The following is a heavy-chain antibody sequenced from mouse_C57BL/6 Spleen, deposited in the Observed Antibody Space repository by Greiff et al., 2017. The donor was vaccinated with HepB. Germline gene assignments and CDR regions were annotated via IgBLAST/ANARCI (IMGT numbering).Heavy chain of an antibody. J-gene: IGHJ4*01. CDR1: GYTFTSYG. CDR3: ARYYYGSSSDYYAMDY. Sequence: QLKESGAELARPGASVKLSCKASGYTFTSYGISWVKQRTGQGLEWIGEIYPRSGNTYYNEKFKGKATLTADKSSSTAYMELRSLTSEDSAVYFCARYYYGSSSDYYAMDYWGQGTSVTVSS. V-gene: IGHV1-81*01. D-gene: IGHD1-1*01. CDR2: IYPRSGNT.